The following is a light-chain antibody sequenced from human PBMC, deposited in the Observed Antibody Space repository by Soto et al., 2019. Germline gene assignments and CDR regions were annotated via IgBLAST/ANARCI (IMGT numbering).Light chain of an antibody. CDR2: AAS. J-gene: IGKJ1*01. Sequence: DIQMTQSPSSLSASVGYRVTITCRASQSISSYLNWYQQKPGKAHKLLIYAASSLQSGVPSRFSGSGSGTDFTLTISSLQPEDFATYYCQQSYSTPWTFGQGTKVDIK. CDR1: QSISSY. CDR3: QQSYSTPWT. V-gene: IGKV1-39*01.